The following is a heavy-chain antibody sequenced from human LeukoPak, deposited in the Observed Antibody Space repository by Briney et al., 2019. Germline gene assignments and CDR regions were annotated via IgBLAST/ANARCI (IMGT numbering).Heavy chain of an antibody. J-gene: IGHJ4*02. Sequence: PGGTLRLSCAASGFTLSSFSMHWVRQSPGRGLEYVSAINYKGGTTYYTDSVKGRFTISGDNSKNTLYLQMASLRDEDMGVYYCARVGPATAFDYWGQGTQVTVSS. CDR2: INYKGGTT. CDR1: GFTLSSFS. V-gene: IGHV3-64*02. CDR3: ARVGPATAFDY.